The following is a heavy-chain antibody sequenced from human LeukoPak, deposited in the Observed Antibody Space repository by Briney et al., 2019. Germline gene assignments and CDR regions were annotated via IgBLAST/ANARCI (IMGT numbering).Heavy chain of an antibody. Sequence: GGSLRLSCVASGFSINNYWMTWVRQAPGKGLEWVANIKQDGSEKYYVNSVKGRFTVSRDNAKNSLYLQMNSLRAEDTAVYYCASVPYSSGWHCDYWGQGTLVTVSS. CDR3: ASVPYSSGWHCDY. D-gene: IGHD6-19*01. CDR1: GFSINNYW. V-gene: IGHV3-7*01. CDR2: IKQDGSEK. J-gene: IGHJ4*02.